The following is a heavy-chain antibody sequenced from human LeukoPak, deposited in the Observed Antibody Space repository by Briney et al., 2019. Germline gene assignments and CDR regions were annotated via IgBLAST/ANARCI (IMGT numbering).Heavy chain of an antibody. CDR3: ARDGPAQMVDLDY. CDR1: GYTFSGTGWY. D-gene: IGHD3-10*01. CDR2: IHPNNGDT. J-gene: IGHJ4*02. V-gene: IGHV1-2*02. Sequence: DSVNVSCKASGYTFSGTGWYLYWLRQAPGQGLECMGWIHPNNGDTAYAQKFEGRVAMTRHTSISTAYMELRRLRPDDTAVCFCARDGPAQMVDLDYWGQGTLVTVSS.